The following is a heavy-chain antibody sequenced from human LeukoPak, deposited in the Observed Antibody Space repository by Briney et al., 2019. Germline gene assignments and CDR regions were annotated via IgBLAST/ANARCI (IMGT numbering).Heavy chain of an antibody. J-gene: IGHJ6*02. CDR3: ARASSEGYSSGWYARFWRKNYYYYGMDV. Sequence: ASVKVSCKASGYTFTSYDINWVRQATGQGLEWMGWMNPNSGNTGYAQEFQGRVTMTRNTSISTAYMELSSLRSEDTAVYYCARASSEGYSSGWYARFWRKNYYYYGMDVWGQGTTVTVSS. D-gene: IGHD6-19*01. V-gene: IGHV1-8*01. CDR1: GYTFTSYD. CDR2: MNPNSGNT.